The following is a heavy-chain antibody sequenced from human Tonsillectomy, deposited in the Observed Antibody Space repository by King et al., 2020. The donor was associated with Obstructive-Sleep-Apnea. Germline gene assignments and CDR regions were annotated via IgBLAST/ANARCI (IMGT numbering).Heavy chain of an antibody. J-gene: IGHJ4*02. V-gene: IGHV4-30-4*01. CDR1: GGSISSGDYY. D-gene: IGHD3-10*01. CDR2: IYYSGST. CDR3: ASDDRYGSGSYHDY. Sequence: VQLQESGPGLVKPSQTLSLTCTVSGGSISSGDYYWSWVRQPPGKGLEWIGSIYYSGSTSYNPSLKSRVTISVATSKNQFSLKLSSVTAADTAVYYCASDDRYGSGSYHDYWGQGTLVTVSS.